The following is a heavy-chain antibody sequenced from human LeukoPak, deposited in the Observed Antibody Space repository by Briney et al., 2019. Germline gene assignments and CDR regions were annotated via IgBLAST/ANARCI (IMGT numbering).Heavy chain of an antibody. D-gene: IGHD6-19*01. CDR2: INHSGST. CDR1: GGSFSGYY. CDR3: ARGTGWSYYFDY. J-gene: IGHJ4*02. Sequence: SETLSLTCAVYGGSFSGYYWSWIRQPPGKGLEWIGEINHSGSTNYNPSLKSRVTISVDTSKNQFSLRLSSVTAADSAVYYCARGTGWSYYFDYWGQGALVTVSS. V-gene: IGHV4-34*01.